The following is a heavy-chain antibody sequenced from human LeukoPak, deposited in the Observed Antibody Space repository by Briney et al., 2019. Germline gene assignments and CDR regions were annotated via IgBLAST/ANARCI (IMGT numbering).Heavy chain of an antibody. CDR3: ARGGYCSGGSCPRNWFDP. D-gene: IGHD2-15*01. J-gene: IGHJ5*02. V-gene: IGHV1-3*01. CDR1: GYTFTIYA. Sequence: ASVKVSFKASGYTFTIYAMHWVRQAPGQRLEWMGWINAGNGNTKYSQKFQGRVTITRDTSASTAYMELSSLRSEDTAVYYCARGGYCSGGSCPRNWFDPWGQGTLVTVSS. CDR2: INAGNGNT.